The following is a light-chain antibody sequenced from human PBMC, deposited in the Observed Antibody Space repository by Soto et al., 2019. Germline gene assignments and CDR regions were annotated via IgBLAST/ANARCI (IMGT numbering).Light chain of an antibody. CDR3: QHDNSYSEA. J-gene: IGKJ1*01. V-gene: IGKV1-5*03. CDR1: QSISSW. Sequence: DNQMSLSPSTLFASVSDRVTITCRASQSISSWLAWYQQKPGKAPRLLIYEASRLESGVPSRISGSGSGTEFTLTISSLQPDDFATYYCQHDNSYSEAFGQGTKVDI. CDR2: EAS.